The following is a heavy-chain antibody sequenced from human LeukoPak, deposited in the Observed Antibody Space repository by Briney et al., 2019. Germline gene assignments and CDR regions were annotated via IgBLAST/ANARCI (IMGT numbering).Heavy chain of an antibody. CDR2: VIPMFGTA. J-gene: IGHJ4*02. V-gene: IGHV1-69*13. D-gene: IGHD1-1*01. CDR1: GGTFSSYT. Sequence: ASVKVSCTASGGTFSSYTFNWVRQAPGQGLEWMGGVIPMFGTATYAQKFQGRVTITADESTSTAYMELRSLRSEDTAVYYCARESHETREDYWGQGTLVTVSS. CDR3: ARESHETREDY.